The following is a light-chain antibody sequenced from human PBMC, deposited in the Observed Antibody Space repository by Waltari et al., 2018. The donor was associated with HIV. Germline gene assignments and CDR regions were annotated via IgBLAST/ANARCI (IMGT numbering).Light chain of an antibody. CDR3: AAWDSSLNPGVF. J-gene: IGLJ2*01. CDR2: DNI. Sequence: QSLLTQPPSVSATPGQTVTISCSGGSSNIGPNSVSWYQHLPGTAPKLLIFDNIKRPSGIPDRFSGSKSGTSATLVISGLQKGDEADYYCAAWDSSLNPGVFFGGGTKLTVL. CDR1: SSNIGPNS. V-gene: IGLV1-51*01.